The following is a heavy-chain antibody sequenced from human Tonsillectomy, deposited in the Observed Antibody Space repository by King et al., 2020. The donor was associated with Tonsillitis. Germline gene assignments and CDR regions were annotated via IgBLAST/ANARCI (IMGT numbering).Heavy chain of an antibody. V-gene: IGHV4-59*11. J-gene: IGHJ4*02. CDR3: ARGADDAKIHI. CDR2: IHFSGTT. Sequence: VQLQESGPGLVKPSETLSLTCTVSGGSISGHYLSWIRQSPGKGLDIIGFIHFSGTTHYNPSLKSRVTMSVDTSKSQFSLRLTSLTTADTAVYYGARGADDAKIHIGGQGTLVTVSS. D-gene: IGHD2-21*01. CDR1: GGSISGHY.